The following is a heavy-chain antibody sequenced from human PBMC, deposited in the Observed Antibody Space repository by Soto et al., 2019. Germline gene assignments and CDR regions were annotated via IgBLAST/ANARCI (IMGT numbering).Heavy chain of an antibody. CDR1: GFTFSSYG. V-gene: IGHV3-33*01. CDR3: ARFQFGYDSSGSLSLYYYYGMDV. Sequence: GGSLRLSCAASGFTFSSYGMHWVRQAPGKGLEWVAVIWYDGSNKYYADSVKGRFTISRDNSKNTLYLQMNSLRAEDTVVYYCARFQFGYDSSGSLSLYYYYGMDVWGQGTTVTVSS. CDR2: IWYDGSNK. J-gene: IGHJ6*02. D-gene: IGHD3-22*01.